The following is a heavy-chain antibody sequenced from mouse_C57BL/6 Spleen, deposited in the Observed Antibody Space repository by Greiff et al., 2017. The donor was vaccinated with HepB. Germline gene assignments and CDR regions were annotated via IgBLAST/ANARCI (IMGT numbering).Heavy chain of an antibody. CDR3: ARLITTVVADYYALDY. CDR1: GYSFTDYN. D-gene: IGHD1-1*01. V-gene: IGHV1-39*01. CDR2: INPNYGTT. J-gene: IGHJ4*01. Sequence: SGPELVKPGASVKISCKASGYSFTDYNMNWVKQSNGKSLEWIGVINPNYGTTSYNQKFKGKATLTVDQSSSTAYMQLNSLTSEDSAVYYYARLITTVVADYYALDYWGQGTSVTVSS.